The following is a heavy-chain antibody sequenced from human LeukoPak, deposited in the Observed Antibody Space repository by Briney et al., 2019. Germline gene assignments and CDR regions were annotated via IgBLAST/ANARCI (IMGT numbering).Heavy chain of an antibody. V-gene: IGHV4-38-2*02. CDR2: FSNGAT. D-gene: IGHD4-11*01. CDR1: GATISSRNY. CDR3: ARDSNSRRFGY. J-gene: IGHJ4*02. Sequence: PSETLSLTCAVSGATISSRNYWGWIHQPPGKGLEWIGTFSNGATYYTPSLKSRVTISIDTSRNEFSLKLSSVTAADTAVYYCARDSNSRRFGYWGQGTLVAVSS.